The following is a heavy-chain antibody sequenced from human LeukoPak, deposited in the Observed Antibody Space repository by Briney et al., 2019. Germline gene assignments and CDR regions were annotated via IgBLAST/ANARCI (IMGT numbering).Heavy chain of an antibody. D-gene: IGHD6-19*01. V-gene: IGHV1-18*01. CDR1: GYTFTERG. J-gene: IGHJ5*02. Sequence: ASVKVSCKASGYTFTERGISWMRHVPGQGLEWMGWISATSGNTYYAETFQDRVTMTTDASTSTACMELRDLTVDDTAVYYCGKGSTGWSRDPWGQGTLVTVSS. CDR2: ISATSGNT. CDR3: GKGSTGWSRDP.